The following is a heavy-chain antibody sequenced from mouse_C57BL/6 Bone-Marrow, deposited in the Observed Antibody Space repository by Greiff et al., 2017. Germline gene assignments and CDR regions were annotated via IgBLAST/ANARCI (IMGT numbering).Heavy chain of an antibody. J-gene: IGHJ2*01. Sequence: QVQLQQPGAELVKPGASVKLSCKASGYTFTSYWMHWVKQRPGQGLEWIGMIHPNSGSTNYNEKFKSKATLTVDKSSSTAYMQLSSLTSEDSAVYYCAREGIYYGKDLFDYWGQGTTLTVSS. CDR2: IHPNSGST. D-gene: IGHD2-1*01. CDR3: AREGIYYGKDLFDY. CDR1: GYTFTSYW. V-gene: IGHV1-64*01.